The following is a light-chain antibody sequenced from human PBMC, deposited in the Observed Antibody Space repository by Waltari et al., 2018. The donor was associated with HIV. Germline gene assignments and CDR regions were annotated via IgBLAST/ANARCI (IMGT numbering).Light chain of an antibody. CDR2: EDS. V-gene: IGLV3-10*01. CDR1: ALPKKY. J-gene: IGLJ3*02. CDR3: YSTDITSHQRV. Sequence: SYELTQPPSVSVSPGHTARLTCSGDALPKKYAYWYQQRSGQAPVLVIYEDSKRPSGIPERFSGSSSGTMVTLTISGAQVEDEADYYCYSTDITSHQRVFGGGTKLTVL.